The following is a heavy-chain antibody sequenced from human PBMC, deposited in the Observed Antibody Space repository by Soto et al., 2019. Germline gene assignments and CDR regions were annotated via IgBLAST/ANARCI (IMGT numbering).Heavy chain of an antibody. J-gene: IGHJ6*02. V-gene: IGHV3-13*01. Sequence: PGGSLRLSCAASGFTFSSYDMHWVRQATGKGLEWVSAIGTAGDTYYPGSVKGRFTISRENAKNSLYLQMNSLRAEDTAVYYCARVYRNYYGSGAQLAGYYYYGMDVWGQGTTVTVSS. D-gene: IGHD3-10*01. CDR2: IGTAGDT. CDR1: GFTFSSYD. CDR3: ARVYRNYYGSGAQLAGYYYYGMDV.